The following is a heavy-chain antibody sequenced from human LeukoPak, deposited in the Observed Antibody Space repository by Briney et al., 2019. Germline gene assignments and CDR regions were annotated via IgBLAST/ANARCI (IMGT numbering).Heavy chain of an antibody. CDR1: GSTFTKCA. V-gene: IGHV3-23*01. CDR2: ITATGDTA. D-gene: IGHD6-19*01. Sequence: GGSLRLSCVASGSTFTKCAMSWIRQAPGKGLEWVAIITATGDTAYYADSVKGRFTISRDNSRNTVYMQMDSPRAEDTAIYYCAGDRNSDWYSPLDYWGQGSQVTVSP. CDR3: AGDRNSDWYSPLDY. J-gene: IGHJ4*02.